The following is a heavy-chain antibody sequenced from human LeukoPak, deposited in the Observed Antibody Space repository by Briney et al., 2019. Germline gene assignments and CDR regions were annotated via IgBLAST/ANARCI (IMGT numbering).Heavy chain of an antibody. D-gene: IGHD6-6*01. CDR1: GYTFTSYA. CDR2: INAGNGNT. Sequence: ASVKVSCKASGYTFTSYAMHWVRQAPGQRLEWMGWINAGNGNTKYSQKFQGRVTITRDTSISTVYMELSRLRSDDTAVYYCARGGSSSNDYWGQGTLITVSS. CDR3: ARGGSSSNDY. V-gene: IGHV1-3*01. J-gene: IGHJ4*02.